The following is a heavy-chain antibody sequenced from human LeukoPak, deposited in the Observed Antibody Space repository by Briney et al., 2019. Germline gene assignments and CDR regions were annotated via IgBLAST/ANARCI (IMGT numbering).Heavy chain of an antibody. D-gene: IGHD5-18*01. J-gene: IGHJ4*02. CDR2: VKGDGRTT. CDR3: ATGHSYGYDY. CDR1: GLTFSDFW. V-gene: IGHV3-74*01. Sequence: PWGSLRLSCAASGLTFSDFWMHWVRQPPGKGLVWVALVKGDGRTTIYADSVKGRFTISRDNAKNTLYLQMNSLRADDSGVYYCATGHSYGYDYWGQGALVTVSS.